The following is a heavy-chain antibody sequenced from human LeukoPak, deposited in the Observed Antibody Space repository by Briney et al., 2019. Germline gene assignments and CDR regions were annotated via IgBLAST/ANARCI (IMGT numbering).Heavy chain of an antibody. J-gene: IGHJ3*02. V-gene: IGHV4-34*01. Sequence: PSETLSLTCAVYGGSITGYYWSWIRQPPGRGLEWIGEINHSGSTKYNPSLKSRVTISIDTSKNQFSLNLSSVTAADTAVYYCARKIDIWGQGTMVTVSS. CDR2: INHSGST. CDR1: GGSITGYY. CDR3: ARKIDI.